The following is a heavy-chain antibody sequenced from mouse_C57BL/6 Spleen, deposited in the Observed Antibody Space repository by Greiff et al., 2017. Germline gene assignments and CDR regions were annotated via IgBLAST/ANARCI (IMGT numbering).Heavy chain of an antibody. J-gene: IGHJ1*03. V-gene: IGHV2-3*01. D-gene: IGHD1-1*01. CDR3: AKPGLRYWYFDV. CDR1: GFSLTSYG. Sequence: VQLQESGPGLVAPSQSLSITCTASGFSLTSYGVSWVRQPPGKGLEWLGVIWGDGSTNYHSARIPSLCTSKDNSKSHVFLILNSLQTDDTATYYCAKPGLRYWYFDVWGTGTTVTVSS. CDR2: IWGDGST.